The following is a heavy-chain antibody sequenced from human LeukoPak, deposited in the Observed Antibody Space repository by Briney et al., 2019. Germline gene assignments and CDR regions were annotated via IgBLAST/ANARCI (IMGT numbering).Heavy chain of an antibody. V-gene: IGHV3-21*01. D-gene: IGHD3-3*01. CDR2: ISSSSSYI. Sequence: GGSLRLSCAASGFTFSSYSMNWVRQAPGNGLEWVSSISSSSSYIYYADSVKGRFTISRDNAKNSLYLQMNSLRAEDTAVYYCARASPLRFLDVWGQGTTVTVSS. CDR1: GFTFSSYS. CDR3: ARASPLRFLDV. J-gene: IGHJ6*02.